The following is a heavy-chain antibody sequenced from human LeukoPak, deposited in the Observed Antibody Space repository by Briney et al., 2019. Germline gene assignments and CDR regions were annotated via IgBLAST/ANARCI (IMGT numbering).Heavy chain of an antibody. J-gene: IGHJ4*02. CDR1: GFTFNSYS. CDR3: ARDQEGQIGTWAEMDRFDY. CDR2: ITGSSSTI. D-gene: IGHD1-26*01. V-gene: IGHV3-48*02. Sequence: GGSLRLSCAASGFTFNSYSMSWVRQAPGKGLEWVSYITGSSSTIYYADSVKGRFTISRDNAKNSLYLQMNSLRDEGTAVYYCARDQEGQIGTWAEMDRFDYWGQGTLVTVSS.